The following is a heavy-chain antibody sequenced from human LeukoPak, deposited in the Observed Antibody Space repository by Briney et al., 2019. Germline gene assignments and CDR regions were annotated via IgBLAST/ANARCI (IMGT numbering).Heavy chain of an antibody. Sequence: AGGSLRLSCAASGFTFSSYWMSWVRQAPGKGLEWVANIKQDGSEKDYVDSVKGRFTISRDNAKNSLYLQMNSLRAEDTAMYYCARGGSWGSSDYWGQGTLVTVSS. J-gene: IGHJ4*02. CDR2: IKQDGSEK. CDR1: GFTFSSYW. CDR3: ARGGSWGSSDY. D-gene: IGHD6-13*01. V-gene: IGHV3-7*01.